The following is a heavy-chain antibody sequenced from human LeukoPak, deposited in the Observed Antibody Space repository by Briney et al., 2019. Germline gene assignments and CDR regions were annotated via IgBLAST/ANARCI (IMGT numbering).Heavy chain of an antibody. J-gene: IGHJ4*02. CDR3: AKVGGTGYSSSWYSN. V-gene: IGHV3-30*18. CDR1: GFTFSSYG. Sequence: GGSLRLSYAASGFTFSSYGMHWVRQAPGKGLEWVAVISFDGTNKFYADSVKGRFTISRDNSKKTVYLQMSSLRAEDAAVYYCAKVGGTGYSSSWYSNWGQGTLVTVSS. D-gene: IGHD6-13*01. CDR2: ISFDGTNK.